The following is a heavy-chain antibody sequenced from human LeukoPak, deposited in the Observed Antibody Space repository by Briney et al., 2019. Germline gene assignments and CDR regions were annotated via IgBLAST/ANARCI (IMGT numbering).Heavy chain of an antibody. J-gene: IGHJ4*02. CDR1: GYIFTSYG. CDR2: ISAYNGNT. D-gene: IGHD4-17*01. Sequence: ASVKVSCKASGYIFTSYGISWARQAPGQGLEWMGWISAYNGNTNYAQKLQGRVTMTTDTSTSTAYVELRSLRSDDTAVYYCARVYGDGAYYFDYWGQGTLVTVSS. CDR3: ARVYGDGAYYFDY. V-gene: IGHV1-18*01.